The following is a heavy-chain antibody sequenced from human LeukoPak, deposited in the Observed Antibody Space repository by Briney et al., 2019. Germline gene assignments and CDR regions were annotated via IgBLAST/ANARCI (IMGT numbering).Heavy chain of an antibody. V-gene: IGHV4-30-2*01. D-gene: IGHD2-2*01. CDR3: ARHLVVPAAFRIGDNWFDP. CDR1: GGSISSGGYY. Sequence: PSQTLSLTCTVSGGSISSGGYYWSWIRQPPGKGLEWIGYIYHSGSTYYNPSLKSRVTISVDRSKNQFSLKLSSVTAADTAVYYCARHLVVPAAFRIGDNWFDPWGQGTLVTVSS. J-gene: IGHJ5*02. CDR2: IYHSGST.